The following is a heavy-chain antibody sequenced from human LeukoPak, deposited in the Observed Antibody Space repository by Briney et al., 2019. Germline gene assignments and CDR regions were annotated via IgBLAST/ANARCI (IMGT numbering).Heavy chain of an antibody. CDR2: ISWNSGSI. V-gene: IGHV3-9*01. CDR1: GFTFDDYA. D-gene: IGHD2-2*01. CDR3: AKATYSTSPGYYFDY. Sequence: GGSLRPSCAASGFTFDDYAMHWVRQAPGQGLEWVSSISWNSGSIAYADSVKGRFTISRDNAKNSLYLQMNSLRAEDSAFYYCAKATYSTSPGYYFDYWGQGNLVTVSS. J-gene: IGHJ4*02.